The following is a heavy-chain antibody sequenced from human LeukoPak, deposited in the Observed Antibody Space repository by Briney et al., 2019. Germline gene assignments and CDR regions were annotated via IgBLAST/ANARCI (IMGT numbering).Heavy chain of an antibody. V-gene: IGHV4-39*01. CDR2: IYYSGST. Sequence: SETLSLTCTVSGGSISSSSYYWGWIRQPPGKGLEWIGSIYYSGSTYYNPSLKSRVTISVDTSKNQFPLKLSSVTAADTAVYYCARSLGSFRLSYFDYWGQGTLVTVSS. CDR3: ARSLGSFRLSYFDY. D-gene: IGHD4/OR15-4a*01. CDR1: GGSISSSSYY. J-gene: IGHJ4*02.